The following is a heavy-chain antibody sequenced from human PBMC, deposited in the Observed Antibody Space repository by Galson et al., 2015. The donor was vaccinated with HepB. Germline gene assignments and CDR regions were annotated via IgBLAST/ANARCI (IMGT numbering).Heavy chain of an antibody. CDR3: ARNSPIAGFDS. J-gene: IGHJ4*02. V-gene: IGHV3-48*02. CDR2: ITSSGGTT. Sequence: SLRLSCAASGYDFNTYRMDWVRQAPGKGLEWVAYITSSGGTTFYADSVKGRFTISRDSDKNSLFLQMNNLRDEDTGVYYCARNSPIAGFDSWGQGNLVTVSS. CDR1: GYDFNTYR. D-gene: IGHD2-21*01.